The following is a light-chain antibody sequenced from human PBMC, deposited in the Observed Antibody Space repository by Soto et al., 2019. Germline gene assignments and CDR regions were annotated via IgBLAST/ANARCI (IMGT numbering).Light chain of an antibody. CDR2: AAS. Sequence: DIQMTQATSSLSASVGDRVTITCRASQGIRNLLGCFQHKPGKAPKRLIYAASSLQGGVQSRFSGSGSGTVFTLTITGLRPEDFADYYCLQHNTYPYTFVPGTKLEIK. CDR3: LQHNTYPYT. J-gene: IGKJ2*01. CDR1: QGIRNL. V-gene: IGKV1-17*01.